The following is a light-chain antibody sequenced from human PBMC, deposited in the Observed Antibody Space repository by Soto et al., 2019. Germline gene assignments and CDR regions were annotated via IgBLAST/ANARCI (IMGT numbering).Light chain of an antibody. CDR3: SSYAGLNKYL. J-gene: IGLJ1*01. CDR2: EVN. Sequence: QSALTQPPSASGSPGQSVTISCTGTPSDVGGYISVSWYQQKSGKAPTLIIYEVNKRPSGVPDRFSGSKSGSTAFLFVSGLRPEDEADYYCSSYAGLNKYLFGTETKVTVL. V-gene: IGLV2-8*01. CDR1: PSDVGGYIS.